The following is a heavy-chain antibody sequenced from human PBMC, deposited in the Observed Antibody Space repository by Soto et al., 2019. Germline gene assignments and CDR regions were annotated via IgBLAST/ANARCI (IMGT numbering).Heavy chain of an antibody. D-gene: IGHD1-26*01. J-gene: IGHJ4*02. CDR1: GGSISSYY. V-gene: IGHV4-59*08. Sequence: SETLSLTCTVSGGSISSYYWSWTRQPPGKGLEWIGYIHYSGSTNYNPSLKSRVTISVDTSKNQFSLKLSSVTAADTAVYYCARRWGRTFDYWGQGTLVTVSS. CDR3: ARRWGRTFDY. CDR2: IHYSGST.